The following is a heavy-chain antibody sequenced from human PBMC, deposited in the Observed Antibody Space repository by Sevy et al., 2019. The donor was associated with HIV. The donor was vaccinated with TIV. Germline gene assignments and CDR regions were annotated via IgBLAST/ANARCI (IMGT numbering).Heavy chain of an antibody. CDR2: ISFDGTDK. D-gene: IGHD3-10*01. CDR1: GFTFSSYP. V-gene: IGHV3-30-3*01. CDR3: VRQTTMLPRGAFDF. Sequence: GGYLRLSCVASGFTFSSYPMHWVRQAPGKGLEWLSFISFDGTDKYYADSVKGRFTITRDNSKNTLFLQMNSLRAEDTAFYYCVRQTTMLPRGAFDFWGQGTMVTVSS. J-gene: IGHJ3*01.